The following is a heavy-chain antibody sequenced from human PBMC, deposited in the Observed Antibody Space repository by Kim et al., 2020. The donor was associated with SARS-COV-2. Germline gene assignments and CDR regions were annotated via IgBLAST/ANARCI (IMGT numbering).Heavy chain of an antibody. D-gene: IGHD2-2*01. J-gene: IGHJ5*02. CDR3: AWGSTSFNWFDP. CDR1: GGSFSGYY. V-gene: IGHV4-34*01. CDR2: INHSGST. Sequence: SETLSLTCAVYGGSFSGYYWSWIRQPPGKGLEWIGEINHSGSTNYNPSLKSRVTISVDTSKNQFSLKLSSVTAADTAVYYCAWGSTSFNWFDPWGQGTLVTVSS.